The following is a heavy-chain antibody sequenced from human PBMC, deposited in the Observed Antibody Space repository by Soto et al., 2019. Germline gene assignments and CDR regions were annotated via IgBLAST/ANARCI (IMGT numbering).Heavy chain of an antibody. CDR3: AKGLSIAAAGTFDY. CDR2: ISTYNENM. Sequence: ASVKVSCKVSGSTFTSNGIGWVRQAPGQGLEWLGWISTYNENMDSAPKLEDRLTMTTDRSTTTAYMELRNLESDDTAVYYCAKGLSIAAAGTFDYWGQGTLVTVSS. D-gene: IGHD6-13*01. CDR1: GSTFTSNG. J-gene: IGHJ4*02. V-gene: IGHV1-18*04.